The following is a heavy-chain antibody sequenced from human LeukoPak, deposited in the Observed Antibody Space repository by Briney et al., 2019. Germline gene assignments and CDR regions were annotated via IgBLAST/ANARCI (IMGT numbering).Heavy chain of an antibody. J-gene: IGHJ5*02. CDR1: GYTFTNFG. CDR2: INAHDGKR. V-gene: IGHV1-18*01. Sequence: RASVKVSCKASGYTFTNFGISWVRQAPGQGLEWMGWINAHDGKRNYALKHEDRVIMTTDTSTSTVYMELRGLRSDDTAVYYCARMGRYFDWLLSPWGQGTLVTVSS. CDR3: ARMGRYFDWLLSP. D-gene: IGHD3-9*01.